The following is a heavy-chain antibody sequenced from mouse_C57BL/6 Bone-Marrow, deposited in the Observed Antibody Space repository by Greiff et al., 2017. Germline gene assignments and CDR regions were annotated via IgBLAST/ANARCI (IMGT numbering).Heavy chain of an antibody. D-gene: IGHD2-1*01. V-gene: IGHV1-54*01. CDR1: GYAFTNYL. J-gene: IGHJ1*03. Sequence: VKLMESGAELVRPGTSVKVSCKASGYAFTNYLIEWVKQRPGQGLEWIGVINPGSGGTNYNEKFKGKATLTADKSSSTAYMQLSSLTSEDSAVYFCARSGGNYNWYFDVWGTGTTVTVSS. CDR2: INPGSGGT. CDR3: ARSGGNYNWYFDV.